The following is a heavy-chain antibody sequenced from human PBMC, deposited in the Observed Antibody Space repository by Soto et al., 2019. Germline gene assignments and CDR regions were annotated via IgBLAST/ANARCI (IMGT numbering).Heavy chain of an antibody. CDR3: AKDSSSSLYYYYYMDV. Sequence: GGSLRLSCAASGFTFDDYAMHWVRQAPGKGLEWVSGISWNSGSIGYADSVKGRFTISRDNAKNSLYLQMNSLRAEDTALYYCAKDSSSSLYYYYYMDVWGKGTTVTVSS. J-gene: IGHJ6*03. D-gene: IGHD6-6*01. V-gene: IGHV3-9*01. CDR1: GFTFDDYA. CDR2: ISWNSGSI.